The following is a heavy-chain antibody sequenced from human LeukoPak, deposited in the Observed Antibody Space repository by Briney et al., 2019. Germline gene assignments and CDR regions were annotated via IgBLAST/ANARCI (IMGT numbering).Heavy chain of an antibody. D-gene: IGHD4-17*01. V-gene: IGHV3-30*02. CDR1: GFTFSSYG. CDR2: IRSDGTNT. Sequence: GGSLRLSCAASGFTFSSYGMHWVRQAPGKGLEWVAFIRSDGTNTNYADSVKGRFTISRDNSKNRLYLQMNSLRAEDTAGYYCAKDAHGDYSSYMDVWGKGTTVTVSS. CDR3: AKDAHGDYSSYMDV. J-gene: IGHJ6*03.